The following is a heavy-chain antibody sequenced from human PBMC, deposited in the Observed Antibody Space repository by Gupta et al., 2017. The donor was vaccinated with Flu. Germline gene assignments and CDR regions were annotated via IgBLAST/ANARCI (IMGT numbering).Heavy chain of an antibody. CDR1: GFTFPSSA. J-gene: IGHJ3*01. Sequence: QMQLVQPGPEVTKPGTSVKVSCMASGFTFPSSAMQWVRQARGQRLEWIGWIVVGSGNTNYAQKCQERVTITRDMSTSTAYMELGSLRSEDTAVYYCAXDXYYYDSXGYYYLRRGALDVWGQGTMVTVSS. D-gene: IGHD3-22*01. CDR3: AXDXYYYDSXGYYYLRRGALDV. V-gene: IGHV1-58*02. CDR2: IVVGSGNT.